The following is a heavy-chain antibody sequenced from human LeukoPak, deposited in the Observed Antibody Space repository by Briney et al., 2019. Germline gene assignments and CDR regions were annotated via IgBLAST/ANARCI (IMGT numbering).Heavy chain of an antibody. Sequence: SVKVSCTASGGTFSSYAISWVRQAPGQGLEWMGGIIPIFGTANYAQKFQGRVTITADESTSTAYMELSSLRSEDTAVYYCARAYYYGSGSYNKPYNWFDPWGQGTLVTVSS. CDR1: GGTFSSYA. V-gene: IGHV1-69*13. CDR2: IIPIFGTA. D-gene: IGHD3-10*01. J-gene: IGHJ5*02. CDR3: ARAYYYGSGSYNKPYNWFDP.